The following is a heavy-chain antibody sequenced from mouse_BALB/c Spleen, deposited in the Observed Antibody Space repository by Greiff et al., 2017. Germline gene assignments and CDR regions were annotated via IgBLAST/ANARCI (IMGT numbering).Heavy chain of an antibody. J-gene: IGHJ4*01. CDR2: ISNLAYSI. Sequence: DVMLVESGGGLVQPGGSRKLSCAASGFTFSDYGMAWVRQAPGKGPEWVAFISNLAYSIYYADTVTGRFTISRENAKNTLYLEMSSLRSEDTAMYYCARYGSSYAMDYWGQGTSVTVSS. CDR1: GFTFSDYG. D-gene: IGHD1-1*01. CDR3: ARYGSSYAMDY. V-gene: IGHV5-15*02.